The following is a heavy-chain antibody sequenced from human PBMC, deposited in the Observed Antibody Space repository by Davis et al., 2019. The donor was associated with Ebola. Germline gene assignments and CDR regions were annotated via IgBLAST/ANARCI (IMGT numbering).Heavy chain of an antibody. D-gene: IGHD1-26*01. Sequence: GESLKISCAASGFTFSSYSMNWVRQAPGKGLEWVANIKQDGSEKYYVDSVKGRFTISRDNAKNSLYLQMNSLRAEDTAVYYCARWWELLLNFDYWGQGTLVTVSS. CDR2: IKQDGSEK. CDR3: ARWWELLLNFDY. V-gene: IGHV3-7*03. CDR1: GFTFSSYS. J-gene: IGHJ4*02.